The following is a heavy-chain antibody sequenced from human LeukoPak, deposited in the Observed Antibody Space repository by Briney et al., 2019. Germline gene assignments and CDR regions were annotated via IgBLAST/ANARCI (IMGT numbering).Heavy chain of an antibody. Sequence: PEPLSLTCTASGGSIISSAYCWGWILPPPGKGLEGIGHIYYSRTTYYNPILKVQFTISVTTSQNHFTLKLYSVPAAATAVYYCARKEIYPTWFDPWGQGTLVTVSS. CDR2: IYYSRTT. CDR1: GGSIISSAYC. V-gene: IGHV4-39*02. CDR3: ARKEIYPTWFDP. J-gene: IGHJ5*02.